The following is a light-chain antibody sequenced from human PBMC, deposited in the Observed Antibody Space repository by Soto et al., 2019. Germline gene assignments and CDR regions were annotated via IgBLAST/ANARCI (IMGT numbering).Light chain of an antibody. J-gene: IGKJ1*01. CDR2: DAS. V-gene: IGKV1-5*01. Sequence: DIQTTQPPSTPSASVGDRLSIPCRASQSISSWLAWYQQKPGKAPKLLIYDASSLESGVPSRFSGSGSGTEFTLTISSLQPDDFATYYCQQYNSYSPWTFGQGTKV. CDR3: QQYNSYSPWT. CDR1: QSISSW.